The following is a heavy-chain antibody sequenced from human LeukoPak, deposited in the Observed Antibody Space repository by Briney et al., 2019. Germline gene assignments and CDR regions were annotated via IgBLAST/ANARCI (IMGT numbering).Heavy chain of an antibody. J-gene: IGHJ4*02. D-gene: IGHD6-19*01. CDR1: GFTFGSYS. CDR3: VRVGSAWSSEY. Sequence: GGSLRLSCTGSGFTFGSYSMNWVRQAPGKGLDWVSSIRGDSSHTYYADSVKGRFTISRDNAKNSLYLQMDSLRAEDTAVYYCVRVGSAWSSEYWGQGTLVTVSS. CDR2: IRGDSSHT. V-gene: IGHV3-21*06.